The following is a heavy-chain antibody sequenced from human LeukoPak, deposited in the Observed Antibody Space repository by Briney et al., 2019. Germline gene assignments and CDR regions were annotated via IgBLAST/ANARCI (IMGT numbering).Heavy chain of an antibody. CDR3: ARDVYYYGMDV. J-gene: IGHJ6*02. V-gene: IGHV4-34*01. CDR2: INHSGST. CDR1: GFTFSNYN. Sequence: GSLRLSCAASGFTFSNYNMNWFRQPPGKGLEWIGEINHSGSTNYNPSLKSRVTISVDTSKNQFSLKLSSVTAADTAVYYCARDVYYYGMDVWGQGTTVTVSS.